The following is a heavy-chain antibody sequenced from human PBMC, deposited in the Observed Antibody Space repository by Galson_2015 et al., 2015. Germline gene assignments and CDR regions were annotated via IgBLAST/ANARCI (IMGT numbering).Heavy chain of an antibody. Sequence: SETLSLTCAVSGGSISSSNWWSWVRQPPGKGLEWIGEIYHSGSTNYNPSLKSRVTISVDKSKNQFSLKLSSVTAADTAVYYCASSQHIVVVTATAPPRAFDIWGQGTMVTVSS. V-gene: IGHV4-4*02. D-gene: IGHD2-21*02. CDR1: GGSISSSNW. CDR3: ASSQHIVVVTATAPPRAFDI. CDR2: IYHSGST. J-gene: IGHJ3*02.